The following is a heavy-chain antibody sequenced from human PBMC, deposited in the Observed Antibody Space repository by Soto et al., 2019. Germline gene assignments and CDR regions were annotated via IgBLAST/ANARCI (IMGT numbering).Heavy chain of an antibody. Sequence: QLQLQESGPGLVEPWETLSLTCTVSSGSISVTNVFWGWVRQPPGKGLEWIGNVDFSGTAYFSPSLATRVTFHVDTSKNQFSLTVYSVTTADTAVYYCARITGRHLDYWGQGILVTVSS. V-gene: IGHV4-39*01. CDR1: SGSISVTNVF. D-gene: IGHD1-20*01. J-gene: IGHJ4*02. CDR2: VDFSGTA. CDR3: ARITGRHLDY.